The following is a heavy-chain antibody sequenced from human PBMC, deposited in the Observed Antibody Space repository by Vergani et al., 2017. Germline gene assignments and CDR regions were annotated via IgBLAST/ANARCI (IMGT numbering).Heavy chain of an antibody. CDR2: IIPIFGTA. V-gene: IGHV1-69*13. Sequence: QVQLVQSGAEVKKPGSSVKVSCKASGGTFSSYAISWVRQAPGQGLEWMGRIIPIFGTANYAQKFQGRVTITADESTSTAYMELSSLRSEDTAVYYCARDRSPCSGGSCYPHYYYYYGMDVWGQGTTVTVSS. D-gene: IGHD2-15*01. J-gene: IGHJ6*02. CDR1: GGTFSSYA. CDR3: ARDRSPCSGGSCYPHYYYYYGMDV.